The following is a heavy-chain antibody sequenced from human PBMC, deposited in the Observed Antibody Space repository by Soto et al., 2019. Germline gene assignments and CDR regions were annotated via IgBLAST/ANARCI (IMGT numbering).Heavy chain of an antibody. V-gene: IGHV3-53*01. CDR1: GFTVSSTY. J-gene: IGHJ4*02. CDR3: AKMYSGSSPLQY. D-gene: IGHD1-26*01. CDR2: IYSGGST. Sequence: EVQLVEAGGGLIQPGGSLRLSCAASGFTVSSTYMSWVRQAPGKGLEWVSVIYSGGSTFYADSVKGRFTISRDNSKNTLYLHMNSLRAEDMAVYYCAKMYSGSSPLQYWGQGTLVTVSS.